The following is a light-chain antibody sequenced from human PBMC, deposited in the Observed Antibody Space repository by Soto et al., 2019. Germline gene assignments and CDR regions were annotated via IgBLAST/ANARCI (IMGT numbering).Light chain of an antibody. CDR1: SSNIGAGYD. Sequence: QSVLTQPPSVSGAPGQRVTISCTGSSSNIGAGYDVHWYQQLPGTAPKLLIYGNSIRPSGVPDRFSGSKSGTSASLAITGLRAEDEADYYCQSYDSSLSGWVFGGGTKVTVL. CDR3: QSYDSSLSGWV. J-gene: IGLJ3*02. V-gene: IGLV1-40*01. CDR2: GNS.